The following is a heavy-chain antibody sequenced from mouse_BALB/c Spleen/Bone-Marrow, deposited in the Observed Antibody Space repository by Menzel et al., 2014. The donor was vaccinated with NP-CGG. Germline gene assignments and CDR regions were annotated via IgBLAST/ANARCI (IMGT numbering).Heavy chain of an antibody. CDR3: ARHGYYAMDY. CDR1: GFDFSRYW. J-gene: IGHJ4*01. CDR2: INPDSSTI. Sequence: EVQLVESGGGLAQPGGSLKLSCAASGFDFSRYWMSWVRQAPGKGLEWIGEINPDSSTINYTPSLKDKFIISRDNAKNTLYLQVSKVRSEDTALYYCARHGYYAMDYWGQGTSVTVSS. V-gene: IGHV4-1*02.